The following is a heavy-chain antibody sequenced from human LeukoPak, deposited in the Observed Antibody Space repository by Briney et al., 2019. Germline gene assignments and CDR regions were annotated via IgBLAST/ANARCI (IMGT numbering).Heavy chain of an antibody. CDR1: GYTFTGYY. D-gene: IGHD6-6*01. Sequence: ASLKVSCKASGYTFTGYYMHWVRQAPGQGLEWMARINPNSGGTNYAQKFQGRVTMTRDTSISTAYMELSRLRSDDTAVYYCARRKYSSSSPHYYYYYMDVWGKGTTVTVSS. CDR3: ARRKYSSSSPHYYYYYMDV. V-gene: IGHV1-2*06. J-gene: IGHJ6*03. CDR2: INPNSGGT.